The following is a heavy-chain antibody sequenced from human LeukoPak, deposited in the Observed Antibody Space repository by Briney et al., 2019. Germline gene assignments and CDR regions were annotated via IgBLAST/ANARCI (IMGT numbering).Heavy chain of an antibody. V-gene: IGHV1-69*13. CDR3: TRGEDYVVEVTAMTWTLFDY. CDR1: GGTFSNLG. Sequence: ASVKVSCKASGGTFSNLGISWVRQAPGHGLEWMGGIIPIFATATYAQKFQGRVTITADDSTSTAYMELRSLRSDDTAVYYCTRGEDYVVEVTAMTWTLFDYWGQGTLVTVSS. CDR2: IIPIFATA. D-gene: IGHD2-15*01. J-gene: IGHJ4*02.